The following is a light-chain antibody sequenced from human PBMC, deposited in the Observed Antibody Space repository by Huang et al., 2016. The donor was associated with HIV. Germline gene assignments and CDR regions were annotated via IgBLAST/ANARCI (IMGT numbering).Light chain of an antibody. CDR3: QQYGSLPLT. CDR1: ESISSNY. V-gene: IGKV3-20*01. CDR2: GAS. J-gene: IGKJ1*01. Sequence: EIVLTQSPGTLSLSPGERATLSCRANESISSNYLAWYQQRPGQAPRVIIYGASSRVTGIPDRFSGSVSGTDFTLTISKLEREDFAVYYCQQYGSLPLTFGQGTKVEIK.